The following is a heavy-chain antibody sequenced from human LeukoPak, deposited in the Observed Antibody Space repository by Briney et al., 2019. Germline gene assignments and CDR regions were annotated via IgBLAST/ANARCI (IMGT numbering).Heavy chain of an antibody. Sequence: KPSETLSLTCTVSGGSISSYYWSWIRQPPGKGLEWIGYIYYSGSTNYNPSLKSRVTISVDTSKNQFSLKLSSVTAADTAVYYCARGDRITKKADVWGKGTTVTVSS. CDR1: GGSISSYY. D-gene: IGHD3-10*01. J-gene: IGHJ6*04. CDR2: IYYSGST. V-gene: IGHV4-59*01. CDR3: ARGDRITKKADV.